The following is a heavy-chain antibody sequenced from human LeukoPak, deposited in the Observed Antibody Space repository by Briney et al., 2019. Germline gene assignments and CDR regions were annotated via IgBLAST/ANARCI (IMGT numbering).Heavy chain of an antibody. D-gene: IGHD6-19*01. V-gene: IGHV4-59*08. CDR2: IYYSGST. J-gene: IGHJ4*02. Sequence: SWIRQPPGKGLERIGYIYYSGSTNYNPPLKSRVTISVDTSKNQFSLKLSSVTAADTAVYYCASTAVAMKNFFDYWGQGTLVTVSS. CDR3: ASTAVAMKNFFDY.